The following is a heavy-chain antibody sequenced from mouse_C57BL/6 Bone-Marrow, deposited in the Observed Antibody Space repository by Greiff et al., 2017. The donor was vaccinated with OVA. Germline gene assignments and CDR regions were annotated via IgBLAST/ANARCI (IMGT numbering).Heavy chain of an antibody. CDR1: GFDFSRYW. CDR2: INPDSSTI. V-gene: IGHV4-1*02. D-gene: IGHD1-1*01. J-gene: IGHJ2*01. CDR3: TRLYYYGCSDY. Sequence: EVKLLESGGGLVQPGGSLKLSCAASGFDFSRYWMSWVRQAPGKGLEWIGEINPDSSTINYTPSLKEKFIISRDNAKNTLYLQMSKVRSEDTALYYCTRLYYYGCSDYWGQGTTLTVSS.